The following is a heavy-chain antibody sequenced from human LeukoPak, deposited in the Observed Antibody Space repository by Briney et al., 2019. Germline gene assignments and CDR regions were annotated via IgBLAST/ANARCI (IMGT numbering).Heavy chain of an antibody. Sequence: PGGSLRLSCAASGFTFSSYWVHWVRQAPGKGLVWVSRINSDGSSTSYADSVKGRFTISRDNAKNTLYLQMNSLRAEDTAVYYCARARNGGNSPLDYWGQGTLVTVSS. CDR3: ARARNGGNSPLDY. V-gene: IGHV3-74*01. J-gene: IGHJ4*02. CDR1: GFTFSSYW. D-gene: IGHD4-23*01. CDR2: INSDGSST.